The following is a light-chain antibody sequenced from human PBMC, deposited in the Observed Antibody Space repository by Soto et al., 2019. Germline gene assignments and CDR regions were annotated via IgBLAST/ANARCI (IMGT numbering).Light chain of an antibody. CDR3: SSYTSSSTLYV. J-gene: IGLJ1*01. Sequence: QSALTQPASVSGSPGQSITISCTGTSRDIGDYNYVSWYQQHPGKAPKLMIYEVSNRPSGVSNRFSGSKSGNTASLTISGLQAEDEADYYCSSYTSSSTLYVFGTGTKLTVL. V-gene: IGLV2-14*01. CDR2: EVS. CDR1: SRDIGDYNY.